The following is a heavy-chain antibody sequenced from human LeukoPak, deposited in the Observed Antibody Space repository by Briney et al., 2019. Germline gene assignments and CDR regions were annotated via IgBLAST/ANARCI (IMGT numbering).Heavy chain of an antibody. D-gene: IGHD6-13*01. CDR3: ARVVHLYSSSWSYYHYYGMDV. V-gene: IGHV3-30*04. CDR1: GFTFSSYA. CDR2: ISYDGSNK. J-gene: IGHJ6*02. Sequence: GGSLRLSCAASGFTFSSYAMHWVRQAPGKGLEWVAVISYDGSNKYYADSVKGRITISRDNSKNTLYLQMNSLRAEDTAVYYCARVVHLYSSSWSYYHYYGMDVWGQRTTVTVSS.